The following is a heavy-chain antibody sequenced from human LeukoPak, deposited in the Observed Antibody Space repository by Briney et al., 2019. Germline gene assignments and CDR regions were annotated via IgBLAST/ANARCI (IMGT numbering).Heavy chain of an antibody. Sequence: GGSLRLSCSPSGFTFSSYAMRWVRQAPGKGLEWLAVISYDESNIYYADSVKGRFTISRDNSKNTLCLQMNSLRAEDTAVYYCARESVAGIGQRAYYFDYWGQGTLVTVSS. CDR3: ARESVAGIGQRAYYFDY. CDR2: ISYDESNI. V-gene: IGHV3-30-3*01. CDR1: GFTFSSYA. J-gene: IGHJ4*02. D-gene: IGHD6-19*01.